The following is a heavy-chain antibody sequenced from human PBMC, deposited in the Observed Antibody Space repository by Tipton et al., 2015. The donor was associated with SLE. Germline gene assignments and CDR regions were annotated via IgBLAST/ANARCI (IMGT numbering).Heavy chain of an antibody. D-gene: IGHD3-9*01. Sequence: QVQLVQSGAEVKKTGASVKVSCKTSGYSFSDYYMHWVRQTPGQGLEWLGWINPKSGGTTYAQKFRGRVAMTRDTSMSVVYMELSSLKSDDTAIYYCARDFDVTGYFDQWGQGTLVTVSS. V-gene: IGHV1-2*02. J-gene: IGHJ4*02. CDR2: INPKSGGT. CDR3: ARDFDVTGYFDQ. CDR1: GYSFSDYY.